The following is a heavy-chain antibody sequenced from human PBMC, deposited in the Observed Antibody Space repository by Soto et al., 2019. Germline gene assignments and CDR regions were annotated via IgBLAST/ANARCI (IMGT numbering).Heavy chain of an antibody. CDR3: AHMRLGDTSPGYNGLDV. Sequence: QITLKEAGPTLVKPTQTLTLTCTFSASSLSTTGEGVFWIRQPPGKAPEWLALVHWTHDKRYSPSLRPRHTIMKDTTSNQGLLSLTHAHPVDTDTYYCAHMRLGDTSPGYNGLDVLGQVTTV. CDR2: VHWTHDK. J-gene: IGHJ6*02. D-gene: IGHD3-3*01. V-gene: IGHV2-5*01. CDR1: ASSLSTTGEG.